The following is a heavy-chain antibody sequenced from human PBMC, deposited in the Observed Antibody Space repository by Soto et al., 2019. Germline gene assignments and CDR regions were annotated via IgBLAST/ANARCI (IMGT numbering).Heavy chain of an antibody. CDR2: ISAYNGNT. CDR3: ARDLDFWSGYLPYYYYYGMDV. CDR1: GYTFTSYG. J-gene: IGHJ6*02. D-gene: IGHD3-3*01. V-gene: IGHV1-18*01. Sequence: QVPLVQSGAEVKKPGASVKVSCKASGYTFTSYGISWVRQAPGQGLEWMGWISAYNGNTNYAQKLQGRVTMTTDTSTSTAYMELRSLRSDDTAVYYCARDLDFWSGYLPYYYYYGMDVWGQGTTVTVSS.